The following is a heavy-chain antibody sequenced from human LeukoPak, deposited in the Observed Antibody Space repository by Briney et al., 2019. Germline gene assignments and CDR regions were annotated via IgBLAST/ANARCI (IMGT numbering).Heavy chain of an antibody. Sequence: PSETLSLTCTVSGGSISINNYYWAWIRQPPGKGLEWIGSIYYSGTAYYNPSLKNRVTISVDTSKNQFALRLTSVTAADTALYYCARAPDCSSTSCYARTYFDYWGQGTLVTVSS. CDR2: IYYSGTA. J-gene: IGHJ4*02. CDR3: ARAPDCSSTSCYARTYFDY. V-gene: IGHV4-39*06. CDR1: GGSISINNYY. D-gene: IGHD2-2*01.